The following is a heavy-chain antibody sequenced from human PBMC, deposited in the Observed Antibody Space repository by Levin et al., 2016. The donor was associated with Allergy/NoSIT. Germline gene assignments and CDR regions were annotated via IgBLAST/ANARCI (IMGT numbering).Heavy chain of an antibody. J-gene: IGHJ3*02. CDR2: IYYSGST. CDR1: GGSISSGDYY. V-gene: IGHV4-30-4*01. CDR3: ARAVRYSRDAFDI. Sequence: SETLSLTCTVSGGSISSGDYYWSWIRQPPGKGLEWIGYIYYSGSTYYNPSLKSRVTISVDTSKNQFSLKLSSVTAADTAVYYCARAVRYSRDAFDIWGQGTMVTVSS. D-gene: IGHD5-18*01.